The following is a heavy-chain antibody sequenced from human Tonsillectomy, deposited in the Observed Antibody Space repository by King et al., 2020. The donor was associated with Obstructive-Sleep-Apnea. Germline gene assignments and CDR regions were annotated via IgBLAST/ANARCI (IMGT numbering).Heavy chain of an antibody. CDR3: AKGHDGSFYRAFDY. J-gene: IGHJ4*02. Sequence: VQLVESGGGMVQPGRSLRLSCVASGFTFSSYAMNWVRHAPGKGLEWVAFMSYDGSFECYADSVKGRFTISRDNSEKTLYLQMNSLRDEDTAFYYCAKGHDGSFYRAFDYWGQGTLVTVSS. D-gene: IGHD2-2*01. V-gene: IGHV3-30*04. CDR1: GFTFSSYA. CDR2: MSYDGSFE.